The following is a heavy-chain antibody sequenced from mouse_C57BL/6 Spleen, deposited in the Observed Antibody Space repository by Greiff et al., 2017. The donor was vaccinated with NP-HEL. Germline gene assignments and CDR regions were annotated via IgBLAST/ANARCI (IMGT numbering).Heavy chain of an antibody. Sequence: VQLQQSGPELVKPGASVKMSCKASGYTFTDYNMHWVKQSHGKSLEWIGYINPNNGGTSYNQKFKGKATLTVNKSSSTAYMELRSLTSEDSAVYYCARGKLTGTYYAMDYWGQGTSVTVSS. J-gene: IGHJ4*01. CDR3: ARGKLTGTYYAMDY. V-gene: IGHV1-22*01. D-gene: IGHD4-1*01. CDR2: INPNNGGT. CDR1: GYTFTDYN.